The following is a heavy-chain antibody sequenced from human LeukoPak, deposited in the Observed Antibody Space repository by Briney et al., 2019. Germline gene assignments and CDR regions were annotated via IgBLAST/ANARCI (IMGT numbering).Heavy chain of an antibody. V-gene: IGHV3-30*04. D-gene: IGHD3-3*01. CDR3: ARDRALEYYGMDV. J-gene: IGHJ6*04. CDR2: ISYDGSNK. CDR1: GFTFSSYA. Sequence: GGSLRLSCAASGFTFSSYAMHWGRQAPGKGLEWVAVISYDGSNKYYADSVKGRFTISRDNSKNTLYLQMNSLRAEDTAVYYCARDRALEYYGMDVWGKGTTVTVSS.